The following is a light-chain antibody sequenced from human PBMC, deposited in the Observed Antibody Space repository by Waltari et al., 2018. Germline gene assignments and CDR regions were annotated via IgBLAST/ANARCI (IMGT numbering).Light chain of an antibody. CDR2: DAS. CDR1: QSVGRH. V-gene: IGKV3-11*01. J-gene: IGKJ4*01. Sequence: EIVLTQSPATLSLSPGERATVSCRASQSVGRHLAWYQQKAGQAPRLHIYDASNRAADTPARFSGSGSGTDFTLTISSLGPEDFAVYYCQQRSTWPSVTFGGGTKVELK. CDR3: QQRSTWPSVT.